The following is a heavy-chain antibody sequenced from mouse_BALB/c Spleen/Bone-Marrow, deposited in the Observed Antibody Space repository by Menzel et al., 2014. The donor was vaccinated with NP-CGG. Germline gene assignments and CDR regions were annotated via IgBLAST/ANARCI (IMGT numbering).Heavy chain of an antibody. D-gene: IGHD2-4*01. CDR2: IWAGGST. Sequence: VHLVESGPGLVAPSQSLSITCTVSGFSLTSNGVHWVRQPPGKGLEWLGVIWAGGSTNYNSALMSRLSVSKENSKSXVFLKMNSLQTDDTAMYYCAREATMITWFAYWGQGTLVTVSA. CDR3: AREATMITWFAY. V-gene: IGHV2-9*02. J-gene: IGHJ3*01. CDR1: GFSLTSNG.